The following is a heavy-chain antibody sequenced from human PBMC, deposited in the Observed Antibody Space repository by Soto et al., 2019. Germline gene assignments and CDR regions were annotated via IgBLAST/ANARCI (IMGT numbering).Heavy chain of an antibody. CDR1: GFNFAKFA. CDR3: AEELGIVLMVHAASGS. J-gene: IGHJ5*02. Sequence: HPGGSLRLSCAASGFNFAKFAMNWVRQAPGQGLEWVSAISGGGSTTYYADSVKGRFTISRDNSRNTVHLQIDSLRAEATAIYYCAEELGIVLMVHAASGSWGQGLPGTVCS. V-gene: IGHV3-23*01. D-gene: IGHD2-8*01. CDR2: ISGGGSTT.